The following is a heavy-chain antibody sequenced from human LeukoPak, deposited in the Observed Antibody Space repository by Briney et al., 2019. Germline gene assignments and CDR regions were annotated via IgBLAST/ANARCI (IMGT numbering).Heavy chain of an antibody. Sequence: GGSLRLSCAASGFTFSNYWMSWVRQAPGKGLEWVASIKQDGNEKYYVDSVKGRFTISRDNAQNSPFLHMNSLTAGDTAVYFCARIGGSPGAFYFDYWGQGTLVTVSS. V-gene: IGHV3-7*03. CDR3: ARIGGSPGAFYFDY. CDR1: GFTFSNYW. D-gene: IGHD1-26*01. CDR2: IKQDGNEK. J-gene: IGHJ4*02.